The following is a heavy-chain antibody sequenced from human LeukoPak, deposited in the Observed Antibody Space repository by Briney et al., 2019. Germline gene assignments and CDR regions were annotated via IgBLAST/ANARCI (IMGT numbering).Heavy chain of an antibody. Sequence: GASVKVSCKASGYTFTSYDINWVRQATGQGLEWMGWMNPNSGNTGYAQKFQGRVTMTTDTSTSTAYMELRSLRSDDTAVYYCARDGGSRNFYYYYGMDVWGQGTTVTVSS. J-gene: IGHJ6*02. CDR3: ARDGGSRNFYYYYGMDV. V-gene: IGHV1-8*01. CDR2: MNPNSGNT. CDR1: GYTFTSYD. D-gene: IGHD5-24*01.